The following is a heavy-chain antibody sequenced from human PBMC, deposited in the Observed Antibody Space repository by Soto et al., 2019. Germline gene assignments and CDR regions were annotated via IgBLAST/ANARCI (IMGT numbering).Heavy chain of an antibody. CDR2: DSSSGST. V-gene: IGHV4-59*01. D-gene: IGHD3-22*01. CDR3: ASGFYDSRGYSEAFDI. CDR1: GGSISGDH. J-gene: IGHJ3*02. Sequence: SETLSLTCTVSGGSISGDHWNWIRQPPGKGLEWIAYDSSSGSTKYNPSLKSRVTISIDTTKNQFSLRLSSVTAADTAVYYCASGFYDSRGYSEAFDIWGQGTKVTVSS.